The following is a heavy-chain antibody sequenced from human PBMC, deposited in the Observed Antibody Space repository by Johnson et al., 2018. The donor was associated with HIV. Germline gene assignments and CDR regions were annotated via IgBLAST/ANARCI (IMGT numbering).Heavy chain of an antibody. J-gene: IGHJ3*02. D-gene: IGHD6-6*01. CDR2: IKQDGSEK. Sequence: VQLVESGGGLVQPGGSLRLSCAASGFTFSSYWMSWVRQAPGKGLEWVANIKQDGSEKYYVESVKGRFTISRDNAKNSLYLQMNSLRAEDTAVYYCARSSSSGAFDIWGQGTMVTVSS. CDR1: GFTFSSYW. V-gene: IGHV3-7*03. CDR3: ARSSSSGAFDI.